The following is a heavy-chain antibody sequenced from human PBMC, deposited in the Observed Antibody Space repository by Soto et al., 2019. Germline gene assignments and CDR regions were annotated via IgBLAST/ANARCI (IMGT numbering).Heavy chain of an antibody. J-gene: IGHJ6*03. V-gene: IGHV1-69*02. Sequence: SVKVSCKASGGTFSSYTISWVRQAPGQGLEWMGRIIPILGIANYAQKFQGRVTNTADKSTSTAYMELSSLRSEETAVYYCATEGRARGYSGYENSYYYYMDVWGKGTTVTVSS. D-gene: IGHD5-12*01. CDR2: IIPILGIA. CDR1: GGTFSSYT. CDR3: ATEGRARGYSGYENSYYYYMDV.